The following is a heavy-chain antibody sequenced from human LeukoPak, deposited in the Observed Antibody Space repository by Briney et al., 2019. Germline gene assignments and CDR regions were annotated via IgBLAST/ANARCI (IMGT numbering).Heavy chain of an antibody. J-gene: IGHJ4*02. Sequence: GSLRLSCAASGFTFSTYGMHWVRQAPGKGLEGVAVIWYGGSNTYYADSVKGRFTISRHNSKNTLYLQMNSLRAGDTAVYYCAKDGDSELHAYYFDYWGQGTLVTVSS. D-gene: IGHD1-7*01. CDR2: IWYGGSNT. V-gene: IGHV3-30*02. CDR3: AKDGDSELHAYYFDY. CDR1: GFTFSTYG.